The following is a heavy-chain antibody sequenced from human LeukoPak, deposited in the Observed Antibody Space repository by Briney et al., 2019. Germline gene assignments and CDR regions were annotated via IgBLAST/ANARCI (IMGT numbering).Heavy chain of an antibody. CDR2: ISSSSSYI. CDR3: ATAGLYCSGGTCYSNHDY. J-gene: IGHJ4*02. Sequence: GGSLRLSCAASGFTFSSYSMNWVRQAPGKGLEWVSSISSSSSYIYYADSVKGRFTISRDNAENSVYLLMNSLRAEDTAVYYCATAGLYCSGGTCYSNHDYWGQGTLVTVSS. D-gene: IGHD2-15*01. CDR1: GFTFSSYS. V-gene: IGHV3-21*01.